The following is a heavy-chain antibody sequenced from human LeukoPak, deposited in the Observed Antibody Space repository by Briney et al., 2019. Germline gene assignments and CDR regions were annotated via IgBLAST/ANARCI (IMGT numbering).Heavy chain of an antibody. V-gene: IGHV1-8*01. Sequence: ASVKVSCKASGYTFTSYDINWVRQSTGQGLEWMGWMNPNSGNTGYAQKFQGRVTMTRNTSISTAYMELSSLRSEVTAVYYCARDVLRYYYYYGMDVWGQGTTVTVSS. CDR1: GYTFTSYD. J-gene: IGHJ6*02. CDR2: MNPNSGNT. D-gene: IGHD3-9*01. CDR3: ARDVLRYYYYYGMDV.